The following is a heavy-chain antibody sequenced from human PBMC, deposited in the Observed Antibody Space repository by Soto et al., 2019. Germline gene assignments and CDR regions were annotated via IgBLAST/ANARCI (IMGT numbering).Heavy chain of an antibody. J-gene: IGHJ4*02. V-gene: IGHV3-74*01. D-gene: IGHD2-15*01. CDR3: VRTSLVVAAATREDY. Sequence: PGGSLRLSCAASGFTFSSYWMHWVRQAPGKGLVLVSRINSDGSSTSYADSVKGRFTISRDNAKNTLYLQMNSLRAEDTAVYYCVRTSLVVAAATREDYWGQGTLVTVSS. CDR1: GFTFSSYW. CDR2: INSDGSST.